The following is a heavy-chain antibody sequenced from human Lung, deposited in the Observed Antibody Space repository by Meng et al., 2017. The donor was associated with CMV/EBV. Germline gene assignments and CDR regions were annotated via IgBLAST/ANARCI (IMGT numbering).Heavy chain of an antibody. D-gene: IGHD3-3*01. Sequence: GESLKISCAASGFTFSSYAMSWVRQAPGKGLEWVSAISGSGGSTYYADSVKGRFTISRDNSKNTLYLQMNSLRAEDTAVYYCAKEAGWGLTRFLEWLSGLDYWGQGTXVTVYS. V-gene: IGHV3-23*01. CDR2: ISGSGGST. J-gene: IGHJ4*02. CDR3: AKEAGWGLTRFLEWLSGLDY. CDR1: GFTFSSYA.